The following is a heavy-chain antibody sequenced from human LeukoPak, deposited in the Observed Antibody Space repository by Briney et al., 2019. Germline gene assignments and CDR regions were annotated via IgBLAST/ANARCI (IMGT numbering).Heavy chain of an antibody. D-gene: IGHD4-17*01. V-gene: IGHV4-31*03. CDR3: ARDGDYDAFDI. CDR2: IYYSGST. CDR1: GVSISSGGYY. J-gene: IGHJ3*02. Sequence: KSSETLSLTCTVSGVSISSGGYYWSWIRQHPGKGLEWIGYIYYSGSTYYNPSLKSRVTISVDTSKNQFSLKLSSVTAADTAVYYCARDGDYDAFDIWGQGTMVTVSS.